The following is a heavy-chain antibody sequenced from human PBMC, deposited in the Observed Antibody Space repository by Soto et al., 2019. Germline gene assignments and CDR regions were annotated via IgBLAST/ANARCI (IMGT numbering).Heavy chain of an antibody. V-gene: IGHV4-30-4*01. CDR3: DRQRTFGVVPYYFDY. J-gene: IGHJ4*02. D-gene: IGHD3-3*01. CDR1: GGSISSGDYY. CDR2: IYYSGST. Sequence: TLSLTCTVSGGSISSGDYYWSWIRQPPGKGLEWIGYIYYSGSTYYNPSLKSRVTISVDTSKNQFSLKLSSVTAADTAVYYCDRQRTFGVVPYYFDYWGQGTLVTVYS.